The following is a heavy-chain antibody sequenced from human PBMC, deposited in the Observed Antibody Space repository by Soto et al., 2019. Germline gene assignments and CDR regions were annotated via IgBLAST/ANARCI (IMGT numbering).Heavy chain of an antibody. D-gene: IGHD1-20*01. CDR2: IYYSGST. J-gene: IGHJ4*02. CDR1: GGSISSYY. CDR3: ASIAGTKIGYFDY. Sequence: SETLSLTCTVSGGSISSYYWSWIRQPPGKGLEWIGYIYYSGSTNYNPSPKSRVTISVDTSKNQFSLKLSSVTAADTAVYYCASIAGTKIGYFDYWGQGTLVTVS. V-gene: IGHV4-59*01.